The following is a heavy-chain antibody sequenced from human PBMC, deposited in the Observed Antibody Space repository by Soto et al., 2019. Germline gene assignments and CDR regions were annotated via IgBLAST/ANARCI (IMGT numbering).Heavy chain of an antibody. CDR3: ARSSSWSYNWFDP. D-gene: IGHD6-13*01. V-gene: IGHV1-3*05. Sequence: QVQLVQSGAEEKKPGASVKVSCKASGYTFTSYAMHWVRQAPGQRLEWMGWINAGNGNTKYSQKFQGRVTITRDTSASTAYMELSSLRSEDTAVYYCARSSSWSYNWFDPWGQGTLVTVSS. CDR2: INAGNGNT. J-gene: IGHJ5*02. CDR1: GYTFTSYA.